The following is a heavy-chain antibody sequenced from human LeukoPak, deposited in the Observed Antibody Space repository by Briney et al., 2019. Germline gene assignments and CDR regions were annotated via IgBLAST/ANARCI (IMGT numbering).Heavy chain of an antibody. J-gene: IGHJ4*02. CDR3: ARTAGWSYDFDY. CDR2: IYNSGTT. Sequence: PSQTLSLTCTVSGGSISSGGYYWTWIRQHPGKGLEWIGYIYNSGTTYYNPSLESRVTISGDTSKNQFSLKLSSVTAADTAMYYCARTAGWSYDFDYWGQGTLVTVSS. V-gene: IGHV4-31*03. D-gene: IGHD1-26*01. CDR1: GGSISSGGYY.